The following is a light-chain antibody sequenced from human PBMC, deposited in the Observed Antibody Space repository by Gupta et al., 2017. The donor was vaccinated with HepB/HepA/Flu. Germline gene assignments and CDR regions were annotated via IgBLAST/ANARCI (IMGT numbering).Light chain of an antibody. J-gene: IGLJ1*01. V-gene: IGLV2-23*02. CDR3: CSYAGSSTYV. Sequence: QSALTQPASLSGSPGQSITISCTGTSSDVGNYNLVSWYQQYPGKAPKLMIYEVSKRPSGVSDRFSGSKSGKTASLTISGLQAEDEADYSCCSYAGSSTYVFGTETKVTVL. CDR1: SSDVGNYNL. CDR2: EVS.